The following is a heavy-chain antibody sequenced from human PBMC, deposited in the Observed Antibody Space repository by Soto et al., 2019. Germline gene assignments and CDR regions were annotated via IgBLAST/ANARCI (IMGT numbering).Heavy chain of an antibody. CDR1: GGSISSGGYY. CDR3: ATTVTTGNNWFDP. D-gene: IGHD4-17*01. Sequence: SETLSLTCTVSGGSISSGGYYWSWIRQHPGKGLEWIGYIYYSGSTYYNPSLKSRVTISVDTSKNQFSLKLSSVTAADTAVYYCATTVTTGNNWFDPWGQGTLVTVSS. V-gene: IGHV4-31*03. J-gene: IGHJ5*02. CDR2: IYYSGST.